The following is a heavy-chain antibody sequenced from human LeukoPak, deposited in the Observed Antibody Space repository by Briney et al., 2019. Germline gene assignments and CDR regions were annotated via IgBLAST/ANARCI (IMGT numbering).Heavy chain of an antibody. CDR3: AGTYYDILTGDY. CDR2: IYYSGST. D-gene: IGHD3-9*01. V-gene: IGHV4-39*01. CDR1: GGSISSSSYY. J-gene: IGHJ4*02. Sequence: SETLSLTCTVSGGSISSSSYYWGWIRQPPGKGLEWIGSIYYSGSTYYNPSLKSRVTISVDTSKNQFSLKLSSVTAADTAVYYCAGTYYDILTGDYWGQGTLVTVSS.